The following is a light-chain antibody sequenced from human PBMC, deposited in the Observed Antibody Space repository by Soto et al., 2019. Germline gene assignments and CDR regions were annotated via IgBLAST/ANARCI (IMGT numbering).Light chain of an antibody. Sequence: QSVLTQPPSVSAAPGQKVTISCFGTSADIGNHYVSWYQHLPGTAPKLIIYEVSKRPSGVPDRFSGSKSGNTASLTVSGLQAEDEGDYYCNSYAGSNTYVFGTGTKLTVL. J-gene: IGLJ1*01. CDR1: SADIGNHY. CDR2: EVS. V-gene: IGLV2-8*01. CDR3: NSYAGSNTYV.